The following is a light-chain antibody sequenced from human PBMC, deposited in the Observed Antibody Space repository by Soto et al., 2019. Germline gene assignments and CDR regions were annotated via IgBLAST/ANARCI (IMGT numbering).Light chain of an antibody. Sequence: QSALTQPASVSGSPGQSITISCTGTSSDVGGYNYVSWYQQHPGKAPKLMIYDVSNRPSGVSNRFSGSKSGNTASLPISGLQAEDDADYYCSSYTSSSTLGVVFGGGTKLTVL. V-gene: IGLV2-14*01. J-gene: IGLJ2*01. CDR2: DVS. CDR1: SSDVGGYNY. CDR3: SSYTSSSTLGVV.